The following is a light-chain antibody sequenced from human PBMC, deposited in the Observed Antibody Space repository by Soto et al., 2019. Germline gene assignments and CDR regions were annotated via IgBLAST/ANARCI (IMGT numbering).Light chain of an antibody. Sequence: DIQMTQSPSSLSASVGDRVTITCRASQSISSYLNWYQQKPGKAPKLLIYAASSLQRGVPSRFNGRGPGTDFTLPISRLQPEDFATYSCQQSYCTPRFTFGPGTKVDIK. V-gene: IGKV1-39*01. CDR1: QSISSY. CDR3: QQSYCTPRFT. CDR2: AAS. J-gene: IGKJ3*01.